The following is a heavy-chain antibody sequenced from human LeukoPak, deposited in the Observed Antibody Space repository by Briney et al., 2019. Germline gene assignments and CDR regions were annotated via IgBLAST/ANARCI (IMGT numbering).Heavy chain of an antibody. Sequence: ASVKVSCKASGGVFSNSAISWVRQAPGQGLEWMGGIIPIFGTANYAQKFQGRVTITADESTSTAYMELSSLRSEDTAVYYCARDRAGYCSGGSCYSNWFDPWGQGTLVTVSS. V-gene: IGHV1-69*13. CDR3: ARDRAGYCSGGSCYSNWFDP. CDR2: IIPIFGTA. J-gene: IGHJ5*02. D-gene: IGHD2-15*01. CDR1: GGVFSNSA.